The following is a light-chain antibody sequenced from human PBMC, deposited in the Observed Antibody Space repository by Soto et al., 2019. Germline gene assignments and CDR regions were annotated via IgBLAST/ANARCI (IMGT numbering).Light chain of an antibody. CDR2: AAS. Sequence: DMAMTLAPSSLSASVGDRISITCRASQSVSSYLNWYQQKPGKAPRLLIYAASHLQTGVPSRFRGTGSATHFTPTISSVQPEDFATYYCQQSYRAVTSGQGTRLEIK. V-gene: IGKV1-39*01. CDR1: QSVSSY. CDR3: QQSYRAVT. J-gene: IGKJ5*01.